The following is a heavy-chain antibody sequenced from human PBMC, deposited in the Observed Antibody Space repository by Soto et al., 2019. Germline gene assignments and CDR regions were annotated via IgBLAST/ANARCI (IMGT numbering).Heavy chain of an antibody. V-gene: IGHV3-7*01. CDR2: IKQDGSEQ. D-gene: IGHD4-17*01. CDR1: GFTFSSYW. J-gene: IGHJ4*02. Sequence: EVQLVESGGGLVQPGGSLRLSCAASGFTFSSYWLSWVRQAPGKGLEWVANIKQDGSEQYYVDSVKGRFTISRDNAKNSLYLQMNSLRAEDTAVYYCARDPTRHYGHFHYWGQGTLVTVSS. CDR3: ARDPTRHYGHFHY.